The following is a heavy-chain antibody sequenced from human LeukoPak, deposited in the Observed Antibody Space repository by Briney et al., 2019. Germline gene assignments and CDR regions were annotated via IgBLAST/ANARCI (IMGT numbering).Heavy chain of an antibody. D-gene: IGHD5-18*01. Sequence: GGSLRLSXTTSGFGSKNYAMSWVRLAPGKGLEWVSIISATGVNTYYADSVKGRFTISRDNSKNTLYLQMNSLRAEDTAVYYCARQPAGYSYGAGAFDIWGQGTMVTVSS. J-gene: IGHJ3*02. CDR2: ISATGVNT. CDR1: GFGSKNYA. CDR3: ARQPAGYSYGAGAFDI. V-gene: IGHV3-23*01.